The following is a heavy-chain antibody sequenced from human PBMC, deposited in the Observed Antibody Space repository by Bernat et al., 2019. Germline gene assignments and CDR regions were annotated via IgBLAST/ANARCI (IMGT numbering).Heavy chain of an antibody. CDR3: AREEGVIGKWNYPFFAY. CDR2: INTGNGHT. CDR1: KYTFTSYT. V-gene: IGHV1-3*04. J-gene: IGHJ4*02. Sequence: QVQLVQSGAEVKKPGASVQVSCKASKYTFTSYTIHWVRQVPGQRLEWMGWINTGNGHTQYSQKFQGRVTITRDTSASKAYMELNSLTSEDTAVYYCAREEGVIGKWNYPFFAYWGQGALVIVSS. D-gene: IGHD1-7*01.